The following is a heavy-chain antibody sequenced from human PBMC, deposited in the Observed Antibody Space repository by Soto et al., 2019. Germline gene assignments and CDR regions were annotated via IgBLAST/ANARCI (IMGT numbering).Heavy chain of an antibody. D-gene: IGHD6-19*01. CDR3: ARGLSSGRNNWFDP. CDR2: IYYIGST. J-gene: IGHJ5*02. V-gene: IGHV4-31*03. CDR1: GGSISSGGYY. Sequence: SETLSLTCTVSGGSISSGGYYWNWIRQHPGKGLEWIGYIYYIGSTYYNPSLKSRVTISLDTSKNQFSLKLSSVTAADTAVYYCARGLSSGRNNWFDPWGQGTLVTVSS.